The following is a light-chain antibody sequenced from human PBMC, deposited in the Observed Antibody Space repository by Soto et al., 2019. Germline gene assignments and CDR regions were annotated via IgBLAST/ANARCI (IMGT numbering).Light chain of an antibody. J-gene: IGKJ5*01. CDR2: NAS. V-gene: IGKV1-5*03. CDR3: QHYNNYPIT. Sequence: DIQMTQSPSTLSASVGDRVTITCRASQSISSWLAWYQQKPGKAPKLLIYNASSLESGVPSRFSGSGSGTEFTLTISSLQPDDFATYYCQHYNNYPITFGQGTRLEIK. CDR1: QSISSW.